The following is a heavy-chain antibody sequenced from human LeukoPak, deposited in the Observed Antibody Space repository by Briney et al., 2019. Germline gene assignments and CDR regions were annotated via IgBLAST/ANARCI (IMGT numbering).Heavy chain of an antibody. CDR3: ARAYDYVWGSYYFDY. CDR1: GGSISSGDYY. D-gene: IGHD3-16*01. Sequence: SQTLSLTCTVSGGSISSGDYYWCWIRQPPGKGLDWIGYIYHSGSTYYNPSLKSRVTISVDTSKNQFSLKLSSVTAADTAVYYCARAYDYVWGSYYFDYWGQGTLVTVSS. CDR2: IYHSGST. V-gene: IGHV4-30-4*08. J-gene: IGHJ4*02.